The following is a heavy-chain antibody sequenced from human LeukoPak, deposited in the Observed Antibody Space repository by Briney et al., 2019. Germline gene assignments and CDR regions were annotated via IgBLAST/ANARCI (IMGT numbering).Heavy chain of an antibody. V-gene: IGHV4-4*07. J-gene: IGHJ4*02. CDR1: GDSISSYY. CDR2: IYTRGSI. Sequence: KPSETLSLTCTVSGDSISSYYWSWIRQPAGKGLEWIGRIYTRGSINYNPSLKSRVTMSVDTSKNRFSLNLSSVTAADTAVYYCARGKVGTDFDYWGQGTLVTVSS. D-gene: IGHD1-1*01. CDR3: ARGKVGTDFDY.